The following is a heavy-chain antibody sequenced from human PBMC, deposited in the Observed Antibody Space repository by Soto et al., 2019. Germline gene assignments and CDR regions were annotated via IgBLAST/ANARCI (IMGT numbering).Heavy chain of an antibody. CDR1: GFTFSTCW. CDR3: VKDNRGSY. V-gene: IGHV3-7*01. D-gene: IGHD3-10*01. Sequence: PGGSLRLSCAASGFTFSTCWMMWVRQAPGKGLEWVANINQDGSERYYVDSVKGRFTISRDNAKNSLYLQMNSLRAEDTAVCYCVKDNRGSYWGQGTLVTVSS. CDR2: INQDGSER. J-gene: IGHJ4*02.